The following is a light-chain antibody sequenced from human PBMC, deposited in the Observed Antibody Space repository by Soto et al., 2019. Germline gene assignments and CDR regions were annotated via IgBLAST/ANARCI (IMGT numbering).Light chain of an antibody. CDR1: QGISND. Sequence: ASQGISNDVGWYQQKPGKAPKLLIYAASHTPSGVPSRFSSFGSATDFTLTITSLQPEDFATYYCLQDYTYPLTFGEGTTLDIK. CDR3: LQDYTYPLT. V-gene: IGKV1-6*01. CDR2: AAS. J-gene: IGKJ4*01.